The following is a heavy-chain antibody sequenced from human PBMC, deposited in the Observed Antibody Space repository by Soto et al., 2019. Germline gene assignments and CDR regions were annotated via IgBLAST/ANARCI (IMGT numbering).Heavy chain of an antibody. D-gene: IGHD3-22*01. Sequence: EVRLVESGGGLIQPGGSLRLSCAASGFTFSSYDMNWVRQAPGKGLEWVSLIYSGGSTYYADSVKGRFTISRDNSKNTLYLQMSSLRAEDTAVYYCASRPLLPGAPWGQGTMVTVSS. CDR1: GFTFSSYD. CDR2: IYSGGST. V-gene: IGHV3-53*01. J-gene: IGHJ3*01. CDR3: ASRPLLPGAP.